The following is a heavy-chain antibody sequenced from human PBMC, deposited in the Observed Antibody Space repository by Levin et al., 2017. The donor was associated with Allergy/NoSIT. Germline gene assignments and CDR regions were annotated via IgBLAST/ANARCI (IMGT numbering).Heavy chain of an antibody. CDR3: AKDKHDFWRDYYGMDV. J-gene: IGHJ6*02. V-gene: IGHV3-30*18. CDR1: GFTFSSYG. Sequence: GGSLRLSCAASGFTFSSYGMHWVRQAPGKGLEWVAVISYDGSNKYYADSVKGRFTISRDNSKNTLYLQMNSLRAEDTAVYYCAKDKHDFWRDYYGMDVWGQGTTVTVSS. D-gene: IGHD3-3*01. CDR2: ISYDGSNK.